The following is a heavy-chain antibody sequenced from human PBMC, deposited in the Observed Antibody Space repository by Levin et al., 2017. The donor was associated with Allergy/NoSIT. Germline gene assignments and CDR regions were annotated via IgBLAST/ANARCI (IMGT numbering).Heavy chain of an antibody. D-gene: IGHD3-10*01. Sequence: SQTLSLTCTVSGGSVFSGSYYWSWIRQPPGKGLEYIGYVCYSGSTNYNPSFKSRVTISMDTSKNQLSLKLSSVSAADTAVYHCARGLIITQGGSNYYYGVDVWGQGTPVTVSS. J-gene: IGHJ6*02. CDR2: VCYSGST. CDR1: GGSVFSGSYY. CDR3: ARGLIITQGGSNYYYGVDV. V-gene: IGHV4-61*01.